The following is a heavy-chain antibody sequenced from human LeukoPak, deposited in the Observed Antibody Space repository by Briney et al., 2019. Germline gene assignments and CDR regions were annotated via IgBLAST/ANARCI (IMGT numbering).Heavy chain of an antibody. D-gene: IGHD6-6*01. Sequence: PSETLSLTCAVYGGSFRGYYWSWIRQPPGKGLEWIGEINHSGSTNYNPSLKSRGTISVDTSKNQFSLKLSSVTAAGTAVYYRARAEQEGIAARSVFDYWGQGTLVTVSS. CDR3: ARAEQEGIAARSVFDY. V-gene: IGHV4-34*01. CDR1: GGSFRGYY. J-gene: IGHJ4*02. CDR2: INHSGST.